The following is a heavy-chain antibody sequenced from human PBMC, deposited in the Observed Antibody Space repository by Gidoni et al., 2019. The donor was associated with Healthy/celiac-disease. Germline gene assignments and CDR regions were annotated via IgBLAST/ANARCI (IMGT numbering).Heavy chain of an antibody. CDR3: ARGSAVAGNLGFDY. CDR1: GSTFTSYD. Sequence: QLQLVQSGAEVKKPGASVKVSCKASGSTFTSYDLNWVRPATGQGLEWMGWMNPNSGNKGYAQKFQGRVTKTRNTSISTAYMELSSLRSEDTAVYYCARGSAVAGNLGFDYWGQGTLVTVSS. D-gene: IGHD6-19*01. CDR2: MNPNSGNK. J-gene: IGHJ4*02. V-gene: IGHV1-8*01.